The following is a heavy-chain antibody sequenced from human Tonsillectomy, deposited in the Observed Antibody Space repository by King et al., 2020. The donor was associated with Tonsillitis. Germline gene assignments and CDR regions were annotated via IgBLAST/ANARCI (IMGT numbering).Heavy chain of an antibody. CDR3: ARDYLGQGGANFFDS. CDR1: GFTFSSYG. J-gene: IGHJ4*02. CDR2: IWYDGSNK. V-gene: IGHV3-33*01. D-gene: IGHD1-26*01. Sequence: VQLVESGGGVVQPGRSLRLSCAASGFTFSSYGMHWVRQAPAKGLEWVAVIWYDGSNKYFADSVKDRFTISRDNYKNTLYMQMHSLRAEDTSVYYCARDYLGQGGANFFDSWGQGTLVTVSS.